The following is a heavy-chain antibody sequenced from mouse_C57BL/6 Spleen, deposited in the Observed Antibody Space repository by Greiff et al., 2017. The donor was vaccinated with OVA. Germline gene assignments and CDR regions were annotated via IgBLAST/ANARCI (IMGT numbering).Heavy chain of an antibody. V-gene: IGHV1-53*01. D-gene: IGHD1-1*01. CDR2: INPSNGGT. CDR3: ARCITTVVARGYYAMDY. Sequence: VQLQQPGTELVKPGASVKLSCKASGYTFTSYWMHWVKQRPGQGLEWIGNINPSNGGTNYNEKFKSKATLTVDKSSSTAYMQLSSLTSEDSAVYYCARCITTVVARGYYAMDYWGQGTSVTVSS. J-gene: IGHJ4*01. CDR1: GYTFTSYW.